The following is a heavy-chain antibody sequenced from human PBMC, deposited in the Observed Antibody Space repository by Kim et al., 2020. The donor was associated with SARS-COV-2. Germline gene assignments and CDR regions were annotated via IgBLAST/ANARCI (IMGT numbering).Heavy chain of an antibody. CDR3: ARDGSGSYYNPLHYYYYYGMDV. CDR2: ISSSSSYI. J-gene: IGHJ6*02. D-gene: IGHD3-10*01. Sequence: GGSLRLSCAASGFTFSSYSMNWVRQAPGKGLEWVSSISSSSSYIYYADSVKGRFTISRDNAKNSLYLQMNSLRAEDTAVYYCARDGSGSYYNPLHYYYYYGMDVWGQGTTVTVSS. CDR1: GFTFSSYS. V-gene: IGHV3-21*01.